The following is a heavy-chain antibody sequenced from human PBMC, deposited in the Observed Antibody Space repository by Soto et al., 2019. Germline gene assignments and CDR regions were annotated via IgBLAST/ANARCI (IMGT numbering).Heavy chain of an antibody. V-gene: IGHV3-33*01. CDR1: GFTFSRYG. J-gene: IGHJ4*02. CDR2: MWYDGSDE. CDR3: AAGREWGDY. D-gene: IGHD2-8*01. Sequence: QVQLVESGGGVVQPGRSLRLSCRTSGFTFSRYGMHWVRQSPGKGLEWVAFMWYDGSDEFYTDSVKGRFAISRDKSQKTLYLQMNNVRVEDTAVYYCAAGREWGDYWGQGVVVTVSS.